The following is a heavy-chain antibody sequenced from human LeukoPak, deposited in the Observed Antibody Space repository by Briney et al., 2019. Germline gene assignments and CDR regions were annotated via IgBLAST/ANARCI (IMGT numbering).Heavy chain of an antibody. CDR1: GYSINNYW. CDR2: IFPGDSNT. Sequence: GESLKISCKGSGYSINNYWIGWVRQMPGKGLEWMGIIFPGDSNTRYSPSFQGQVTISADKSINTAYLQWSSLKASDTAIYYCAREQQLVLFDYWGQGALVTVSS. J-gene: IGHJ4*02. CDR3: AREQQLVLFDY. V-gene: IGHV5-51*01. D-gene: IGHD1-1*01.